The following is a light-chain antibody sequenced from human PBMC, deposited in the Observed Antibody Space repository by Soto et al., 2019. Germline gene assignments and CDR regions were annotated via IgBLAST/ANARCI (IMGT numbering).Light chain of an antibody. CDR2: SNT. CDR1: SSNIATNY. V-gene: IGLV1-47*02. CDR3: AAWDDTLVGWV. Sequence: QSVLTQPPSVSGTPGQGVTISCSGGSSNIATNYVYWYQLLPGTAPNLVIFSNTIRPPRVPDRFSGSKSGASASLVISGRRSEDEADYFCAAWDDTLVGWVFGGGTKLTVL. J-gene: IGLJ3*02.